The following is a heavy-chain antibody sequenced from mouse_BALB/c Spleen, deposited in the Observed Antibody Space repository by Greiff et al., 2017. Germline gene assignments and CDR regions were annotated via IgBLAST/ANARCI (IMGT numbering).Heavy chain of an antibody. CDR1: GFTFSSFG. J-gene: IGHJ4*01. D-gene: IGHD1-1*01. Sequence: DVKLVESGGGLVQPGGSRKLSCAASGFTFSSFGMHWVRQAPEKGLEWVAYISSGSSTIYYADTVKGRFTISRDNPKNTLFLQMTSLRSEDTAMYYCARPYYGSSYAMDYWGQGTSVTVSS. CDR3: ARPYYGSSYAMDY. CDR2: ISSGSSTI. V-gene: IGHV5-17*02.